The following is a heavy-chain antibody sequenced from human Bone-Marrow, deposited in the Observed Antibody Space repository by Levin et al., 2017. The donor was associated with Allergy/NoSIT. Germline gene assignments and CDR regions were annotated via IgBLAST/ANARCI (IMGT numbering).Heavy chain of an antibody. J-gene: IGHJ3*02. V-gene: IGHV4-39*07. Sequence: SPTLSLTCTLSGGSISSGDNYWGWIRQSPGKGLEWIGSIYYSGRTYYNPSLKSRVTISVDTSKSQISLILRSVTAADTAVYFCTKEDQSATDNAFDMWGQGAMVTVSS. CDR3: TKEDQSATDNAFDM. CDR1: GGSISSGDNY. CDR2: IYYSGRT.